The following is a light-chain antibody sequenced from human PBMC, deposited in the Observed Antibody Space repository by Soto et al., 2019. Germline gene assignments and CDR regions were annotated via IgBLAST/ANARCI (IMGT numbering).Light chain of an antibody. Sequence: EIVSTQSPATLSLSPGERATLSCRASQSVSSYLAWYQQKPGQAPRLLIYGASTRAAIIPARFSGSGSGTDFTLTITTLEPEDFAIYYCQHYGNSLWTFGQGTKVDIK. V-gene: IGKV3-11*01. CDR1: QSVSSY. J-gene: IGKJ1*01. CDR3: QHYGNSLWT. CDR2: GAS.